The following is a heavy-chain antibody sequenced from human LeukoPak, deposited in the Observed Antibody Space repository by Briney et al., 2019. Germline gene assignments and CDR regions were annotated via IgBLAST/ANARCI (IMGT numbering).Heavy chain of an antibody. CDR1: EFTFSSYW. D-gene: IGHD2-21*01. CDR3: ARGAYCGGDCPLPNSLY. V-gene: IGHV3-74*01. Sequence: PGGSLRLSCAASEFTFSSYWMHWVRQAPGKGLVWVSRIKGDGSSTTYADSVKGRFTISRDNAKNTLYLQMNRLTAEDTAVYYCARGAYCGGDCPLPNSLYWGRGTLVTVSS. CDR2: IKGDGSST. J-gene: IGHJ4*02.